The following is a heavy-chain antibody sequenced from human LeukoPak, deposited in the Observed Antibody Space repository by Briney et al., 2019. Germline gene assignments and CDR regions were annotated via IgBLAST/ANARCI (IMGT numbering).Heavy chain of an antibody. CDR1: GFTFSSYA. CDR2: ISGSGGST. D-gene: IGHD3-16*02. Sequence: PGGSLRLSCAASGFTFSSYAMSWVRQAPGKGLEWVSAISGSGGSTYYADSVKGRFTISRDNSKNTLYLQMNSLRAEDTAVYYCANLPTYDYVWGSYRIEWGFDYWGQGTLVTVSS. CDR3: ANLPTYDYVWGSYRIEWGFDY. V-gene: IGHV3-23*01. J-gene: IGHJ4*02.